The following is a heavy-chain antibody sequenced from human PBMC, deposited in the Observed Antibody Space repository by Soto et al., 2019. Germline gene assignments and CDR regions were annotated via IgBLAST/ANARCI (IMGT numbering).Heavy chain of an antibody. V-gene: IGHV4-61*01. Sequence: XGTLSLTCTVSGGFVNSDTHSWSWIRQTPGKRLEWIGFIYSGGSTKNPSLRSRVTMSVDTSKNQFSLKLRSVIVADTAVYHCARFVRSCSATTCSTRADVWGQGITVTVSS. CDR2: IYSGGST. J-gene: IGHJ6*02. CDR3: ARFVRSCSATTCSTRADV. CDR1: GGFVNSDTHS. D-gene: IGHD2-2*01.